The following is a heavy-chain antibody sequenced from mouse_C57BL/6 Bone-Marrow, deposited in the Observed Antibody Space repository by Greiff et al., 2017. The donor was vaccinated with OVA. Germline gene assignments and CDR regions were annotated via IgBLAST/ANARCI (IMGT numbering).Heavy chain of an antibody. Sequence: EVMLVESGGGLVQPGGSMKLSCVASGFTFSNYWMNWVRQSPEKGLEWVAQIRLKSDNYATHYAESVKGRFTISRDDSKSSVYLQMNNLRAEDTGIDYCTGYYGRRYFDVWGTGTTVTVSS. CDR3: TGYYGRRYFDV. CDR1: GFTFSNYW. CDR2: IRLKSDNYAT. J-gene: IGHJ1*03. V-gene: IGHV6-3*01. D-gene: IGHD1-1*01.